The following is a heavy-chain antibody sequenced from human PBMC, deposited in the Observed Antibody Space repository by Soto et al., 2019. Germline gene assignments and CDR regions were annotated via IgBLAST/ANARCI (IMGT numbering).Heavy chain of an antibody. J-gene: IGHJ6*02. CDR2: LYSGGDS. D-gene: IGHD3-3*01. Sequence: GGSLRLSCAASGFTVSSSYIIWVRQAPGKGLEWVSVLYSGGDSYYSDSVEGRFTISRDNSKNSLYLQMNSLRAEDTAVYYCAQDRRVVYYYYGMEVWGQGTTVTVSS. CDR3: AQDRRVVYYYYGMEV. V-gene: IGHV3-53*01. CDR1: GFTVSSSY.